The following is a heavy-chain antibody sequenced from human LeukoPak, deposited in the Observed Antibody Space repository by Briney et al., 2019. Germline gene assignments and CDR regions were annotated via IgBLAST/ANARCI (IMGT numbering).Heavy chain of an antibody. CDR2: IYYSGST. J-gene: IGHJ4*02. CDR3: ARLGGDYGSVGDY. D-gene: IGHD4-17*01. V-gene: IGHV4-59*08. CDR1: GGSISSYY. Sequence: PSETLSLTCTVSGGSISSYYWSWIRQPPGEGLEWIGYIYYSGSTNYNPSLKSRVTISVDTSKNQFSLKLSSVTAADTAVYYCARLGGDYGSVGDYWGQGTLVTVSS.